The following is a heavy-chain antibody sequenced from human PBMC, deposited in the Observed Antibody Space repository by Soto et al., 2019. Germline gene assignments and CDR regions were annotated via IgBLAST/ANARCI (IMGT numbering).Heavy chain of an antibody. D-gene: IGHD3-10*01. CDR1: GFTFSTSA. Sequence: QVQLVQSGAEVKKPGASVSVSCEASGFTFSTSAIHWVRQAPGQRLEWMGWINAGNGNTRYSQKFQGRVTITRDTSASTVYVDLSCLESEDTAVYYCARGSFPVDSTYHYGMDVWGPGTTVTVSS. V-gene: IGHV1-3*01. CDR3: ARGSFPVDSTYHYGMDV. J-gene: IGHJ6*02. CDR2: INAGNGNT.